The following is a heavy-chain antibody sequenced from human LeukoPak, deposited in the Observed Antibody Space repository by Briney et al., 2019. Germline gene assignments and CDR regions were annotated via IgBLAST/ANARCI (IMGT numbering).Heavy chain of an antibody. D-gene: IGHD3-22*01. CDR2: IIPIFGTA. CDR1: GGTFSSYA. CDR3: ARGPLGYDSSGYHQTRSYFDY. V-gene: IGHV1-69*01. J-gene: IGHJ4*02. Sequence: SVKVSCKASGGTFSSYAISWVRQAPGQGLEWMGGIIPIFGTANYAQKFQGRATITADESTSTAYMELSSLRSEDTAVYYCARGPLGYDSSGYHQTRSYFDYWGQGTLVTVSS.